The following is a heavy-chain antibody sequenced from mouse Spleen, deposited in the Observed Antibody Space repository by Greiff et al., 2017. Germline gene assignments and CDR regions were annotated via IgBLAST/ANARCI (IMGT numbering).Heavy chain of an antibody. D-gene: IGHD2-14*01. J-gene: IGHJ3*01. CDR1: GYTFTSYW. Sequence: QVQLQQPGAELVKPGASVKLSCKASGYTFTSYWMQWVKQRPGQGLEWIGEIDPSDSYTNYNQKFKGKATLTVDTSSSTAYMQLSSLTSEDSAVYYCARSFFYRSFAYWGQGTLVTVSA. V-gene: IGHV1-50*01. CDR3: ARSFFYRSFAY. CDR2: IDPSDSYT.